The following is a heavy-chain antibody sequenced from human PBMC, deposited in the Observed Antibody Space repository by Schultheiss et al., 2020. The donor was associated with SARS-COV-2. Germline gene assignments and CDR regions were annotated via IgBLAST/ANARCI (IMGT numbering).Heavy chain of an antibody. D-gene: IGHD4-17*01. J-gene: IGHJ4*02. V-gene: IGHV1-69*06. CDR1: GYTFSDYG. CDR2: IIPIFGTA. Sequence: SVKVSCKASGYTFSDYGINWVRQAPGQGLEWLGWIIPIFGTANYAQKFQGRVTITADKSTSTAYMELSSLRSEDTAVYYCASAGDYGDYIWISYWGQGTLVTVSS. CDR3: ASAGDYGDYIWISY.